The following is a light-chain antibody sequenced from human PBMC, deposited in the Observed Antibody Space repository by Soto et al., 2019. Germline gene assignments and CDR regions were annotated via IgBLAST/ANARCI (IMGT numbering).Light chain of an antibody. J-gene: IGLJ2*01. CDR3: SSYTSSSTVA. Sequence: QSALTQPASVSGSPGQSITISCTGTSSDVGGYDYVSWYQQHPGKAPKLMIYNVRNRPSGVSNRFSGSKAGNTASLTISGLQAEDEAAYYCSSYTSSSTVAFGGGTKLTVL. CDR1: SSDVGGYDY. CDR2: NVR. V-gene: IGLV2-14*01.